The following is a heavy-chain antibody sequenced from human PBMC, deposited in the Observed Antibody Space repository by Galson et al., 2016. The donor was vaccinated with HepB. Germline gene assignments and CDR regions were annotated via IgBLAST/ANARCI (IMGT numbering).Heavy chain of an antibody. Sequence: SETLSLTCTVSGDSISSRSHYWGWIRQPPGKGLEWIGHVYYNGTTYYKPSLKSRLTISVDTSKNQFSLKLRSVTAADTALYYCARWAIFGVIISYWGQGTLVAVSS. CDR1: GDSISSRSHY. J-gene: IGHJ4*02. CDR2: VYYNGTT. CDR3: ARWAIFGVIISY. V-gene: IGHV4-39*01. D-gene: IGHD3-3*01.